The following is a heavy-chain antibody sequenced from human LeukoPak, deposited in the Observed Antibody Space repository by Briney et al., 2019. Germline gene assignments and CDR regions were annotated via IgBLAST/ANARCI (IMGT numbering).Heavy chain of an antibody. CDR2: ISSSSSYI. D-gene: IGHD6-6*01. J-gene: IGHJ5*02. CDR1: GFTFSSYS. Sequence: GGSLRLSCVASGFTFSSYSMNWVRQAPGKGLEWVSSISSSSSYIYYADSVKGRFTISRDNAKNSLYLQMNSLRAEDTAVYYCARDRVRYSSSSLVESTQNWFDPWGQGTLVTVSS. V-gene: IGHV3-21*01. CDR3: ARDRVRYSSSSLVESTQNWFDP.